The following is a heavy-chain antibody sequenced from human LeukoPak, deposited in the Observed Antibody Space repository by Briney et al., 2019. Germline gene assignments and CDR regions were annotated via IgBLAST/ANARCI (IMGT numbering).Heavy chain of an antibody. J-gene: IGHJ4*02. CDR3: ASFDFWSGPDY. CDR1: GFAFSSYS. V-gene: IGHV3-21*01. D-gene: IGHD3-3*01. CDR2: ISSSSSYI. Sequence: GGSLRLSCAASGFAFSSYSMNWVRQAPGKRLEWVSSISSSSSYIYYADSAKGRFTISRDNAKNSLYLQMNSLRAEDTAVYYCASFDFWSGPDYWGQGTLVTVSS.